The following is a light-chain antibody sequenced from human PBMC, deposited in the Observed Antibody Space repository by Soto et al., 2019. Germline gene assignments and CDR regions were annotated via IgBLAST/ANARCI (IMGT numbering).Light chain of an antibody. V-gene: IGLV2-14*01. CDR2: DVS. Sequence: SLLTQPASVSGSPGQSITISCPGTSTDVGRYNYVSWYQQHPGKAPKLMVYDVSNRPSWVSNRFSGSKSGITASLTISGLQAEDEADYYCTSYTSDSTYVFGTGTKVTVL. CDR1: STDVGRYNY. CDR3: TSYTSDSTYV. J-gene: IGLJ1*01.